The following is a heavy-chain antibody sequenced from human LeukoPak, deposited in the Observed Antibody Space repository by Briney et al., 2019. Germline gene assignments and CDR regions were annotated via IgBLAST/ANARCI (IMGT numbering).Heavy chain of an antibody. D-gene: IGHD5-18*01. CDR1: GGSISSGGYS. CDR2: IYYSGST. Sequence: SETLSLTCTVSGGSISSGGYSWSWIRQHPGKGLEWIGYIYYSGSTYYNPSLKSRVTISVDTSKNQFSLKLSSVTAADTAVYYCARDKRGYSYGADWGQGTLVTVSS. V-gene: IGHV4-31*03. J-gene: IGHJ4*02. CDR3: ARDKRGYSYGAD.